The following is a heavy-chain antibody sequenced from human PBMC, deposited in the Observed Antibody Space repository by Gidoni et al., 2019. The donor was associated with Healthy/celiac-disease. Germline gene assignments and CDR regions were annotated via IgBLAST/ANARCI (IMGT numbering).Heavy chain of an antibody. Sequence: QVQPAESGGGLVKLGGSLSLSCAAPGSTFSAYYMSWIRQAPGKGLEWVSYISSSGSTIYYADSVKGRFTISRDNAKNSLYLQMNSLRAEDTAVYYCARGAFGDDVYTHAFDIWGQGTMVTVSS. CDR1: GSTFSAYY. J-gene: IGHJ3*02. V-gene: IGHV3-11*01. CDR3: ARGAFGDDVYTHAFDI. D-gene: IGHD4-17*01. CDR2: ISSSGSTI.